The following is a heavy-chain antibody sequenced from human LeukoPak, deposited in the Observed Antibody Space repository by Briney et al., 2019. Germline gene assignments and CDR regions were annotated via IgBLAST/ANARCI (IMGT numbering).Heavy chain of an antibody. J-gene: IGHJ2*01. CDR3: ARDHVAWSGSYSRPWYFDL. D-gene: IGHD1-26*01. V-gene: IGHV4-61*02. CDR1: GDSISSGDYY. CDR2: IYTSGST. Sequence: PSETLSLTCTVSGDSISSGDYYWSWIRQPAGKGLEWIGRIYTSGSTNYNPSLKSRVTTSVDTSKNQFSLKLSSVTAADTAVYYCARDHVAWSGSYSRPWYFDLWGRGTLVTVSS.